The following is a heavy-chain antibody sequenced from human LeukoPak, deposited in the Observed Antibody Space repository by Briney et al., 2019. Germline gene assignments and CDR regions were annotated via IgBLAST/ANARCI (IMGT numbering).Heavy chain of an antibody. CDR2: VNTVSSYI. Sequence: GGSLRLSCAASGFTFSDYSMNWVRQAPGKGLEWVASVNTVSSYIYYADSMRGRFTISRDNAKNSLFLQMNSLRAEDTAVYYCARSRRNSDRSDFFYYYDHWGQGTLVTVSS. CDR1: GFTFSDYS. CDR3: ARSRRNSDRSDFFYYYDH. D-gene: IGHD3-22*01. J-gene: IGHJ4*02. V-gene: IGHV3-21*01.